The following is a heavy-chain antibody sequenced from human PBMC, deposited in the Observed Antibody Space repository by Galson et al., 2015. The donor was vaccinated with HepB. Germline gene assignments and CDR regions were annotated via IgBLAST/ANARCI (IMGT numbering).Heavy chain of an antibody. J-gene: IGHJ4*02. Sequence: SVKVSCKASGYTFTSYAMHWVRQAPGQRLEWMGWINAGNGNTKYSQKFQGRVTITRDTSASTAYMELSSLRSEDTAVYYCARTRYYYDSSGSKRPFDYWGQGTPVTVSS. CDR3: ARTRYYYDSSGSKRPFDY. V-gene: IGHV1-3*01. CDR2: INAGNGNT. D-gene: IGHD3-22*01. CDR1: GYTFTSYA.